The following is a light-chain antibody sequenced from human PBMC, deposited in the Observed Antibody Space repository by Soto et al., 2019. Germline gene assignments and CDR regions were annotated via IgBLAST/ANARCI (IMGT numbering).Light chain of an antibody. CDR1: SSDVGGYNY. CDR3: SSYTTSNTRQTV. J-gene: IGLJ1*01. CDR2: DVS. V-gene: IGLV2-14*01. Sequence: QSVLTQLASVSGSPGQSNTIYCTGTSSDVGGYNYVSWYQQHPGKAPKFMIYDVSNRPSGVSNRFSGSKSGNTASLTISGLQAEDEADYYCSSYTTSNTRQTVFGTGTKVTAL.